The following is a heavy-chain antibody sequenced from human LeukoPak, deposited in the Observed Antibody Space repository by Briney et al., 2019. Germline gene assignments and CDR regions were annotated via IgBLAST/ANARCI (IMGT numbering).Heavy chain of an antibody. Sequence: PSETLSLTCTVSGGSISSSSYYWGWIRQPPGKGLEWIGSIYYSGSTYYNPSLKSRVTISVDTSKNQFSLKLSSVTAADTAVYYCAMHNGWSGPDCWGQGSLVTVSS. V-gene: IGHV4-39*07. D-gene: IGHD6-19*01. CDR1: GGSISSSSYY. CDR2: IYYSGST. CDR3: AMHNGWSGPDC. J-gene: IGHJ4*02.